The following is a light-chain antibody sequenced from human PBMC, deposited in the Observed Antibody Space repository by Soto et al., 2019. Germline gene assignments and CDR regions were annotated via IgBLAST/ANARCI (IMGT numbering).Light chain of an antibody. J-gene: IGKJ1*01. V-gene: IGKV1-27*01. CDR1: QDIGKY. Sequence: DIQITQSPSSLPASVGDRVTITCRASQDIGKYLVWYQQKPGQVPSLLIYAASTLHSGVPSRFSGSGSGTYFTLTISSLQPEDFATYYCQKYDTVPWTFGQGTKV. CDR3: QKYDTVPWT. CDR2: AAS.